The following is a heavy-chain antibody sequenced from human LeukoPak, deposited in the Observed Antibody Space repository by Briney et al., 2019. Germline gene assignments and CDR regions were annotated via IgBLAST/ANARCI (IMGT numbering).Heavy chain of an antibody. J-gene: IGHJ3*02. V-gene: IGHV4-39*01. D-gene: IGHD4-17*01. CDR3: ARRRVTVTTPLDAFDI. CDR1: GGSISSSSYY. CDR2: IYYSRST. Sequence: SETLSLTCTVSGGSISSSSYYWGWIRQPPGKGLEWIGSIYYSRSTYYNPSLKSRVTISVDTSKNQFSLKLSSVTAADTAVYYCARRRVTVTTPLDAFDIWGQGTMVTVSS.